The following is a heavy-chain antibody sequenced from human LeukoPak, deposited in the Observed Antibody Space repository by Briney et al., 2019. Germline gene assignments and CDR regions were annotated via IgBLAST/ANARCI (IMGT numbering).Heavy chain of an antibody. CDR1: GYSFTSYW. D-gene: IGHD1-26*01. J-gene: IGHJ6*02. V-gene: IGHV5-51*01. Sequence: GESLKISCKGSGYSFTSYWIGWVRQMPGKGLEWMGIIYPGDSDTRYSPPFQGQVTISADESISTAYLQWSSLKASDTAMYYCARGSYRLSYYYYYGMDVWGQGTTVTVSS. CDR3: ARGSYRLSYYYYYGMDV. CDR2: IYPGDSDT.